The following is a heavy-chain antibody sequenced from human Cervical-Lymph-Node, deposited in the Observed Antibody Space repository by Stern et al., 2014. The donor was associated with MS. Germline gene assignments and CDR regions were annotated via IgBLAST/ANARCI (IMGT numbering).Heavy chain of an antibody. CDR3: AREEGGGNYFSAFDI. CDR1: GFSFSSYS. Sequence: EVQLVESGGGLVQPGRSLRLSCAASGFSFSSYSMNWVRQAPGKGLEWLSYISGSSSSIYYADSVKGRFTISRDNAKNSLYLQMSGLRDEDTAVYYCAREEGGGNYFSAFDIWGQGTAVTV. D-gene: IGHD1-26*01. CDR2: ISGSSSSI. J-gene: IGHJ3*02. V-gene: IGHV3-48*02.